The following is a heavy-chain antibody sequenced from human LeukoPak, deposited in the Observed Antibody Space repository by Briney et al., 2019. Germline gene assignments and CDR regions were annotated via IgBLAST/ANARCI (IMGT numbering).Heavy chain of an antibody. D-gene: IGHD7-27*01. Sequence: GGSLRLSCAASGFTFSSYGIHWVRQAPGKGLEWVAVVWYDGSEKYYADSVRGRFTISRDNSKNTLYVQMNSLRAEDTAIYYCARDRGDPDYYFDQWGQGTLVTVSS. V-gene: IGHV3-33*01. CDR1: GFTFSSYG. CDR3: ARDRGDPDYYFDQ. J-gene: IGHJ4*02. CDR2: VWYDGSEK.